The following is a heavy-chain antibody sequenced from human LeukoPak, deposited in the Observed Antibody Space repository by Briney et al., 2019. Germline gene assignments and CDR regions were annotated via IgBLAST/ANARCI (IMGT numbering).Heavy chain of an antibody. V-gene: IGHV4-30-2*01. D-gene: IGHD4-17*01. Sequence: SETLSLTCTVSGASITSGDYYWTWIRQPPGKGLEWIGYIYHSGNTYYNPSLKSRVTISVDTSKNQFSLKLSSVTAADTAVYYCARGPYGDLPEWGQGTLVTVSS. CDR2: IYHSGNT. CDR1: GASITSGDYY. J-gene: IGHJ4*02. CDR3: ARGPYGDLPE.